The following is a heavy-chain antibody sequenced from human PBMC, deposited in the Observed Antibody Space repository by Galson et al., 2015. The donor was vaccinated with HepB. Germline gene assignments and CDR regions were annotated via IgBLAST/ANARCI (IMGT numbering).Heavy chain of an antibody. V-gene: IGHV3-7*03. J-gene: IGHJ6*02. CDR1: GFTFSSYC. CDR3: ARAGEGGWLRFYYYYGMDV. Sequence: SLRLSCAASGFTFSSYCMNWVRQAPGKGLEWVANIKQDGSEKYYVDSVKGRFTISRDNAKNSLYLQMNSLRAEDTAVYYCARAGEGGWLRFYYYYGMDVWGQGTTVTVSS. CDR2: IKQDGSEK. D-gene: IGHD5-12*01.